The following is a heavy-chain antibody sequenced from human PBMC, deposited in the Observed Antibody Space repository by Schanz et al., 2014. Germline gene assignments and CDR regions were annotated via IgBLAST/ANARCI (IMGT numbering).Heavy chain of an antibody. J-gene: IGHJ4*02. D-gene: IGHD3-10*01. Sequence: EVQLVESGGGLVQPGGSLRLSCAASGFTVSINYMSWVRQAPGKGLEWVSVIYSGGSTYYADSVKGRFTISRDNARNSLYLQMNNLRVEDTAVYYCARGPDYGSGSYSSYWGQGTLVTVSS. CDR1: GFTVSINY. CDR2: IYSGGST. V-gene: IGHV3-66*01. CDR3: ARGPDYGSGSYSSY.